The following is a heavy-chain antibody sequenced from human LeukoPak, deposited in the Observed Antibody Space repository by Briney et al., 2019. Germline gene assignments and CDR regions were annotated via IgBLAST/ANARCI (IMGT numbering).Heavy chain of an antibody. Sequence: PSETLSLTCTVSGYSISSGYYWGWIRQPPGKGLEWIGSIYHSGSTYYNPSLKSRVTISVGTSKNQFSLKLSSVTAADTAVYYCARDGEVLSSSWFWFDPWGQGTLVTVSS. D-gene: IGHD6-13*01. CDR3: ARDGEVLSSSWFWFDP. V-gene: IGHV4-38-2*02. J-gene: IGHJ5*02. CDR1: GYSISSGYY. CDR2: IYHSGST.